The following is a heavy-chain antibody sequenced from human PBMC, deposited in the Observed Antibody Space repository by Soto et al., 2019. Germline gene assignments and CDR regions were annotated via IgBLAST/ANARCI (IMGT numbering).Heavy chain of an antibody. CDR3: SRAEIDARRGYAKY. V-gene: IGHV4-59*01. J-gene: IGHJ4*02. Sequence: QVQLKESGPGLVKPSETLSLTCSVSGASITKSFWSWIRQSPQKGLEWIAYIHYSGATYYHPTFKSQTTISLKASRAQFSLSLRSVAAADTAVYYCSRAEIDARRGYAKYWGQGTLVTVS. D-gene: IGHD3-22*01. CDR1: GASITKSF. CDR2: IHYSGAT.